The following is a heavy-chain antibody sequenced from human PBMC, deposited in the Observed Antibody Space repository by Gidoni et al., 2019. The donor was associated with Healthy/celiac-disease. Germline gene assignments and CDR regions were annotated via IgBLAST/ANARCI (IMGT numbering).Heavy chain of an antibody. CDR3: ARGTYGESFFDY. CDR1: GFTFSSYS. Sequence: EVQLVESGGGLVQPGGSLRLSCAASGFTFSSYSMNWVRQAPGKGLELVSYISSSSSTIYSADSVKGRFTISRDNAKNSLYLQMNSLRDEDTAVYYCARGTYGESFFDYWGQGTLVTVSS. CDR2: ISSSSSTI. J-gene: IGHJ4*02. D-gene: IGHD1-26*01. V-gene: IGHV3-48*02.